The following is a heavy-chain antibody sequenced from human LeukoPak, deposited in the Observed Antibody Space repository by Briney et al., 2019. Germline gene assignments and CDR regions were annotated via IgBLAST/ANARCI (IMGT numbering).Heavy chain of an antibody. Sequence: GGALRLSCAASGFTFSNAWMSWVRQAPGKGVEWVGRIYSKTDGASTDYTAPVKGRFIISRDDSKNTLHLQMNSLKTEDTAVYYCTTDLCKKYYYDSSGYDTLDYWGQGTLVTVSS. V-gene: IGHV3-15*01. CDR1: GFTFSNAW. D-gene: IGHD3-22*01. CDR3: TTDLCKKYYYDSSGYDTLDY. CDR2: IYSKTDGAST. J-gene: IGHJ4*02.